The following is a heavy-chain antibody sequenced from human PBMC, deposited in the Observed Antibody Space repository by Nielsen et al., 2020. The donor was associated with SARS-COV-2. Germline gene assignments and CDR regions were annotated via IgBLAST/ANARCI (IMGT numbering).Heavy chain of an antibody. CDR3: ACQLRYSGKLKKYFDY. CDR1: GGTFSSYA. CDR2: IIPILGIA. Sequence: SVKVSCKASGGTFSSYAISWVRQAPGQGLEWMGRIIPILGIANYAQKFQGRVTITADKSTSTAYMELSSLRSEDTAVYYCACQLRYSGKLKKYFDYWGQGTLVTVSS. J-gene: IGHJ4*02. V-gene: IGHV1-69*04. D-gene: IGHD3-9*01.